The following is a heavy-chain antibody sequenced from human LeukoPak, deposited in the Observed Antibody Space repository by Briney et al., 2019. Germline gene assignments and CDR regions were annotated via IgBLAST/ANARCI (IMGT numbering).Heavy chain of an antibody. Sequence: GGSLRLSCAASGFTFSNYAMNWVRQAPGKGVEWVSGISGSGGSTYYADSVKGRFTISRDNPKNTLYLQMDSLRAEDTAIYYCAKGVQLGGYYFDYWGQGTLVTVSS. D-gene: IGHD1-1*01. CDR1: GFTFSNYA. J-gene: IGHJ4*02. CDR3: AKGVQLGGYYFDY. CDR2: ISGSGGST. V-gene: IGHV3-23*01.